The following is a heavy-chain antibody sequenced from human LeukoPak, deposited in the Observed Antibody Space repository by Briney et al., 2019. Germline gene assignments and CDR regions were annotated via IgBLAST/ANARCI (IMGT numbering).Heavy chain of an antibody. CDR1: GVSISNNSYY. V-gene: IGHV4-39*07. Sequence: PSETLSLTCSVSGVSISNNSYYWGWIRQPPGKGLEWIGSVYYSGNTYYNPSLKSRVSISIDTSKNQISLRVSSVTAADAAVYYCAREVSPYCSGGKCYHYYYQMDVWGKGTTVTVSS. CDR2: VYYSGNT. CDR3: AREVSPYCSGGKCYHYYYQMDV. D-gene: IGHD2-15*01. J-gene: IGHJ6*03.